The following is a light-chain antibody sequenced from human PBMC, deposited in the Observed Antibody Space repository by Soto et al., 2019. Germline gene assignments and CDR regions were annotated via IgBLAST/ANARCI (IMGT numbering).Light chain of an antibody. J-gene: IGLJ1*01. CDR3: MSYAGGNRFV. CDR2: RVS. Sequence: QSVLTQPPSASGSPGQSVTISCAGTVSDVGGYNYVSWYQQHPGKVPQLMIYRVSKRPSGVPDRFSASKSDTTASLTISGLQAEDEGDYYCMSYAGGNRFVFGTGTKLTVL. V-gene: IGLV2-8*01. CDR1: VSDVGGYNY.